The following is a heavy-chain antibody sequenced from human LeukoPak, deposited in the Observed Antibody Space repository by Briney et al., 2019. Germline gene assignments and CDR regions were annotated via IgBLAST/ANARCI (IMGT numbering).Heavy chain of an antibody. CDR3: ARGRYSSGWAAYYFDY. D-gene: IGHD6-19*01. V-gene: IGHV4-34*01. J-gene: IGHJ4*02. CDR1: GGSFSGYY. Sequence: PSETLSLTCAVYGGSFSGYYWSWIRQPPGKGPEWIGEINHSGSTNYNPSLKSRVTISVDTSKNQFSLKLSSVTAADTAVYYCARGRYSSGWAAYYFDYWGQGTLVTVSS. CDR2: INHSGST.